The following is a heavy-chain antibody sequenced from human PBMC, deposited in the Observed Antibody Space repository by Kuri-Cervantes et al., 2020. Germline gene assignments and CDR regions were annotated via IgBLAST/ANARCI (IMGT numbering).Heavy chain of an antibody. CDR1: GYTFTGYH. D-gene: IGHD6-19*01. V-gene: IGHV1-2*02. J-gene: IGHJ6*02. CDR3: AREGIAVAWYAYYYYGMDV. Sequence: ASVKVSCKASGYTFTGYHMHWVRQAPGQGLEWMGWINPNSGGTNYAQKFQGRVTITRDTSASTAYMELSSLRSEDTAVYYCAREGIAVAWYAYYYYGMDVWGQGTTVTVSS. CDR2: INPNSGGT.